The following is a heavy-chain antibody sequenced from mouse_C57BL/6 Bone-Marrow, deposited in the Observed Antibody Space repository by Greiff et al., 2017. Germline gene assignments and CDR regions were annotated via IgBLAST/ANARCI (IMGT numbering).Heavy chain of an antibody. J-gene: IGHJ3*01. CDR1: GYTFTSYW. CDR3: ARQFAY. V-gene: IGHV1-69*01. CDR2: IDPSDSYT. Sequence: QVQLQQPGAELVMPGASVKLSCKASGYTFTSYWMHWVKQRPGQGLEWIGEIDPSDSYTNYNQKFKGKSTLTVDKSSSTAYMQLSSPTSEDSAVYYCARQFAYWGQGTLVTVSA.